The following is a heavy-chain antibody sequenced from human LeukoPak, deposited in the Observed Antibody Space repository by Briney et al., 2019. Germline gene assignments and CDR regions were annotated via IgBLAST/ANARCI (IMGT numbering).Heavy chain of an antibody. J-gene: IGHJ4*02. CDR2: ISYSGST. Sequence: PSETLSLTCTVSGGSISSSSYYWGWIRQPPGKGLEWIGSISYSGSTYYNSSLKSRVTISVDTSKNQLSLNLSSVTAADTAVYYCARLNIASTGTLDYWGQGTLVTVSS. CDR3: ARLNIASTGTLDY. V-gene: IGHV4-39*07. D-gene: IGHD6-13*01. CDR1: GGSISSSSYY.